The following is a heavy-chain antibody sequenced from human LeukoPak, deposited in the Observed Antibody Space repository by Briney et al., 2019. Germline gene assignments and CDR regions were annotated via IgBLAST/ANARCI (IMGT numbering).Heavy chain of an antibody. Sequence: GGSLRLSCAASGFTFSSYGMHWVRQAPGKGLEWVAFIRYDGSNKYYADSVKGRFTISRDNSKNTLYLQMNSLRAEDTAVYYCARDHQLVHVYWGQGTLVTVSS. CDR2: IRYDGSNK. V-gene: IGHV3-30*02. J-gene: IGHJ4*02. CDR1: GFTFSSYG. D-gene: IGHD6-13*01. CDR3: ARDHQLVHVY.